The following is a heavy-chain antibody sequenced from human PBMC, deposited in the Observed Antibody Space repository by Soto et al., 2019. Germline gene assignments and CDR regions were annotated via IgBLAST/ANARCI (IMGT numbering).Heavy chain of an antibody. CDR1: GFTVSSNY. Sequence: GGSLRLSCAASGFTVSSNYMSWVRQAPGKGLEWVSVIYSGGSQYYADSVKGRFTISRDKSKNTLYLQMNSLRPDDTAVYYCARGRNWFDSWGQGTLVTVSS. CDR3: ARGRNWFDS. CDR2: IYSGGSQ. V-gene: IGHV3-66*02. J-gene: IGHJ5*01.